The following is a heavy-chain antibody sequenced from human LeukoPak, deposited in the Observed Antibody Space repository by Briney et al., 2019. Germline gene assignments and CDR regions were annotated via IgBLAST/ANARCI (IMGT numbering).Heavy chain of an antibody. CDR3: ARVEGPRYSSSRYRAFDI. V-gene: IGHV4-4*07. CDR2: IYTSGST. J-gene: IGHJ3*02. D-gene: IGHD6-13*01. CDR1: GGSISSYY. Sequence: SETLSLTCTVSGGSISSYYWSWIRQPAGKGLEWIGRIYTSGSTNYNPSLKSRVTMSVDTSKNQFSLKLSSVTAADTAVYYCARVEGPRYSSSRYRAFDIWGQGTMVTVSS.